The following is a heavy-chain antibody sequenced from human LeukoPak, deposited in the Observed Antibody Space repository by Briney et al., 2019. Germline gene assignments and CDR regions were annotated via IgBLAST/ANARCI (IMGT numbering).Heavy chain of an antibody. CDR2: ISGGTT. J-gene: IGHJ4*02. CDR1: VFTFGDYL. V-gene: IGHV3-49*03. D-gene: IGHD6-19*01. CDR3: SRGSGWLSVY. Sequence: GGSLRLSCTASVFTFGDYLMSWFRQAPGGGLEWIGFISGGTTEYAASAKCTFTISRDKSTSIAYLQMNSLTTEDTAVYYCSRGSGWLSVYWGQGTLVTVSS.